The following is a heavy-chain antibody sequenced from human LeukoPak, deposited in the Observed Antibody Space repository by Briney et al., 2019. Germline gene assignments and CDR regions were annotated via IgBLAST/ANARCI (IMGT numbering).Heavy chain of an antibody. D-gene: IGHD6-19*01. J-gene: IGHJ4*02. CDR3: AKDLAAVPGNKYFAY. V-gene: IGHV3-23*01. Sequence: GGSLRLSCAASGFTFSTYDMTRVRQAPGKGLEWVSSISGSGGSTYYADSVKGRFTTSRDNSKNTLYLQMNGLRAEDTAVYYCAKDLAAVPGNKYFAYWGQGTLVTVSS. CDR2: ISGSGGST. CDR1: GFTFSTYD.